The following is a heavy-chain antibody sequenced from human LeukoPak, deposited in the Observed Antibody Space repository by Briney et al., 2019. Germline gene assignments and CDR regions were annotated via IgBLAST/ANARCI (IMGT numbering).Heavy chain of an antibody. CDR3: ASTVITSYNWFDP. CDR2: INPNSGGT. V-gene: IGHV1-2*02. D-gene: IGHD4-11*01. CDR1: GYTFTGYY. J-gene: IGHJ5*02. Sequence: ASAKVSCKASGYTFTGYYIHWVRQAPGQGLEWMGWINPNSGGTNYAQNFQGRVTMTRDTSISTAYMELSRLRSDDTAVYYCASTVITSYNWFDPWGQGTLVTVSS.